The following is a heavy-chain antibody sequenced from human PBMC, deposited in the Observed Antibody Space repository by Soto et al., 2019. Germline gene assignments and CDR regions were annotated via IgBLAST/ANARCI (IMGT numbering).Heavy chain of an antibody. CDR3: ARRELLPRADFDY. D-gene: IGHD1-26*01. CDR2: IYYSGTT. CDR1: GGSLSSSSYC. V-gene: IGHV4-39*01. J-gene: IGHJ4*02. Sequence: QLQLQESGPGLVKPSETLSLTCTVSGGSLSSSSYCWGWIRQPPGKGLEWIGTIYYSGTTYYNLSLKSRVTISVDTAKNQFSLELTSVTAADTAVYYCARRELLPRADFDYWGQGTLVTVSS.